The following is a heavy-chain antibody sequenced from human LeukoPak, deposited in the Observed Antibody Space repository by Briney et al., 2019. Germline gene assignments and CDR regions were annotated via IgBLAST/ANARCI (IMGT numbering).Heavy chain of an antibody. Sequence: ASVKVSCKASVCTLTSYDINWVRQATGQGLAWMGWMNLNSGNTGYAQKFQGSVTMIRNTSISTAYMELSSLRSEDTAVYYCARGRGVVPADRLNWFDPWGQGTLVTVS. J-gene: IGHJ5*02. CDR3: ARGRGVVPADRLNWFDP. CDR1: VCTLTSYD. D-gene: IGHD2-2*01. CDR2: MNLNSGNT. V-gene: IGHV1-8*01.